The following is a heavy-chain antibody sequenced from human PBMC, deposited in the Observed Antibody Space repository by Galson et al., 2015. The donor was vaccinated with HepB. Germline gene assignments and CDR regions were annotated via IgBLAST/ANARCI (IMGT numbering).Heavy chain of an antibody. J-gene: IGHJ4*02. CDR2: INQDESAK. Sequence: SLRLSCAASGFTFSGSWMSWVRQAPGKGLEWLANINQDESAKYYVDSVKGRFTISRDNAKNSLFLEMNSLRAEDTALYYCATTAHSPGNFWGQGTLVTVSS. CDR3: ATTAHSPGNF. CDR1: GFTFSGSW. D-gene: IGHD1-26*01. V-gene: IGHV3-7*03.